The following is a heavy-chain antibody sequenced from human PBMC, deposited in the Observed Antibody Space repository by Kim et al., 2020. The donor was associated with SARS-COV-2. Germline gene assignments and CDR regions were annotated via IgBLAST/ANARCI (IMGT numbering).Heavy chain of an antibody. D-gene: IGHD6-13*01. J-gene: IGHJ6*03. CDR1: GYTFTSYD. CDR2: MNPNSGNT. Sequence: ASVKVSCKASGYTFTSYDINWVRQATGQGLEWMGWMNPNSGNTGYAQKFQGRVTMTRNTSISTAYMELSSLRSEDTAVYYCARGVRAAAGPSYYYYYMDVWGKETPGTVSS. CDR3: ARGVRAAAGPSYYYYYMDV. V-gene: IGHV1-8*01.